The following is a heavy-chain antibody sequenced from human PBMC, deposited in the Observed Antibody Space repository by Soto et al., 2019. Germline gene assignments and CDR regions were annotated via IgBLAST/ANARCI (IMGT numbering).Heavy chain of an antibody. CDR1: GFTFSSYV. D-gene: IGHD6-13*01. CDR2: ISGSGGTT. V-gene: IGHV3-23*01. Sequence: DVLLLDSGGDLVQPGGSLRLSCAVSGFTFSSYVMNWVRQAPGKGLEWVSGISGSGGTTYYADSVKGRFTISRDNSKNTVYLQMNSLRAEDTAVYYCARDGLAAAGADYWGQGTQVTVSS. J-gene: IGHJ4*02. CDR3: ARDGLAAAGADY.